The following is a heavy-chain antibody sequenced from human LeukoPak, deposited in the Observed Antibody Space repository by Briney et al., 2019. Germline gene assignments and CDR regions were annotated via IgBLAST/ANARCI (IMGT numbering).Heavy chain of an antibody. D-gene: IGHD4-11*01. Sequence: GGSLRLSCAAPGFTFSQYGMHWGRPAPRKGRGRVAAIWSDGTNRNYADSVKGRFSTNRDDSTKTVFMHMNSVRDANTALYYTARGAQRGFDCSNSLQYWGQGALVTVSS. CDR1: GFTFSQYG. J-gene: IGHJ4*02. CDR2: IWSDGTNR. V-gene: IGHV3-33*02. CDR3: ARGAQRGFDCSNSLQY.